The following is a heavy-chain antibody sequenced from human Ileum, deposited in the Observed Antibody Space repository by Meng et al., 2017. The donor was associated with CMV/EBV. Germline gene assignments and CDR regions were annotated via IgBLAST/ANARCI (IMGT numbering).Heavy chain of an antibody. V-gene: IGHV4-30-4*08. J-gene: IGHJ4*02. D-gene: IGHD3-16*01. CDR3: ARAGGRVPATIPGVIAF. CDR2: VDNSGRT. Sequence: TLSLTCSVSGGSVSSGDYFWTWVRQHPGKGLEWIGYVDNSGRTSYNPSLKSRIIISSDTFKNQFSLKITSVTAADAAVYDCARAGGRVPATIPGVIAFWGQGTLVTVSS. CDR1: GGSVSSGDYF.